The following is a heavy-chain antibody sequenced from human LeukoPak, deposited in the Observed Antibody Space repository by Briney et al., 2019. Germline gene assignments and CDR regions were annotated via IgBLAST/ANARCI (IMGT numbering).Heavy chain of an antibody. CDR2: ISGSGGST. D-gene: IGHD3-10*01. CDR1: GFTFSNAW. J-gene: IGHJ4*02. V-gene: IGHV3-23*01. CDR3: AMGGSGSYFDY. Sequence: GGSLRLSCAASGFTFSNAWMSWVRQAPGKGLEWVSAISGSGGSTYYADSVKGRFTISRDNSKNTLYLQMNSLRAEDTAVYYCAMGGSGSYFDYWGQGTLVTVSS.